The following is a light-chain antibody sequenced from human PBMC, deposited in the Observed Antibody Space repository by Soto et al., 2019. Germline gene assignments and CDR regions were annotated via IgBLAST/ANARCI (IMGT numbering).Light chain of an antibody. CDR2: DAS. CDR1: QSISTW. V-gene: IGKV1-5*01. J-gene: IGKJ1*01. CDR3: QQYNSYWK. Sequence: DIQITQSPSTLSASVGDRVTITCRASQSISTWLAWYQQKPGKAPKLLIYDASSLESGVPSRFSGSGSGTEFTLTISSLQPDDFATYYCQQYNSYWKLGQGTKVDIK.